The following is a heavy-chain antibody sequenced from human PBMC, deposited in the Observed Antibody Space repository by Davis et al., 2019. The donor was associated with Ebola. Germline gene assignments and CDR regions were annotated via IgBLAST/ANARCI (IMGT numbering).Heavy chain of an antibody. CDR1: GGSIISDNHH. CDR2: ISYTGDA. CDR3: AKIIAVARFDI. D-gene: IGHD6-19*01. V-gene: IGHV4-39*01. J-gene: IGHJ4*02. Sequence: MPSETLSLTCTVSGGSIISDNHHWCWIRQTPGKGLEWIGSISYTGDAYYKSSPKSRVTIAVDTSRNQFSMRLTSMAAADAGAYYCAKIIAVARFDIWGQGTLVTVSS.